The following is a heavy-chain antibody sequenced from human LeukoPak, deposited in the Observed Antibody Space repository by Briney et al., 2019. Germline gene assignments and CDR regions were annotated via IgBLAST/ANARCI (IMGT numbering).Heavy chain of an antibody. D-gene: IGHD3-10*01. Sequence: YWSWIRQHPGKGLEWIGYIYYSGSTYYNPSLKSRVTISVDTSKNQFSLKLSSVTAADTAVYYCARNGVFGGYYYYYMDVWGKGTTVTVSS. J-gene: IGHJ6*03. CDR3: ARNGVFGGYYYYYMDV. CDR1: Y. V-gene: IGHV4-31*02. CDR2: IYYSGST.